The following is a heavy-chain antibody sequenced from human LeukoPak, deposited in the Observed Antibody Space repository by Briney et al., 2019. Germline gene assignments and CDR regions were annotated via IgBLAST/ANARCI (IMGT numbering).Heavy chain of an antibody. CDR1: GFTFSNYG. CDR3: ARREGITMVRGTFDY. V-gene: IGHV3-23*01. CDR2: ISGSGGSA. D-gene: IGHD3-10*01. Sequence: PGGSLRLSCAASGFTFSNYGIAWVRQAPGKGLEWVSAISGSGGSAYSADSVKGRFTISRDNSKNTLYLQMNSLRAEDTAIYYCARREGITMVRGTFDYWGQGTLVTVSS. J-gene: IGHJ4*02.